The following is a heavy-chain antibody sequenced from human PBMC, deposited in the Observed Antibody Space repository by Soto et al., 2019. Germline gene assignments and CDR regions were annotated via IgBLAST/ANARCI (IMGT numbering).Heavy chain of an antibody. Sequence: EVQLVESGGGLVQPGGSLRLSCAASGYTFSSYWMHWVRQAPGKGLVWVSRVNGDGSSTSYADPVKGRFTISRDNAKNTVHLQMDSLRAEDTAVYYCARDDREAFDCWGQGTLVTVSS. J-gene: IGHJ4*02. D-gene: IGHD1-26*01. CDR2: VNGDGSST. CDR1: GYTFSSYW. V-gene: IGHV3-74*01. CDR3: ARDDREAFDC.